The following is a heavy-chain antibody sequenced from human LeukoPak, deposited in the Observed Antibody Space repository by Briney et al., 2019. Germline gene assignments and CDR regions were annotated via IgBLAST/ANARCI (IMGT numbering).Heavy chain of an antibody. CDR2: INWNSGNI. CDR3: AKGDYRYSSSWEHFQL. D-gene: IGHD6-13*01. Sequence: GGSLRLSCAASGFNFDDYAMYWVRQAPGKGLEWVSGINWNSGNIGYADSVKGRFTISRDNAKNSLYLQMNSLRAEDTALYYCAKGDYRYSSSWEHFQLWGQGTLVTVSS. J-gene: IGHJ1*01. V-gene: IGHV3-9*01. CDR1: GFNFDDYA.